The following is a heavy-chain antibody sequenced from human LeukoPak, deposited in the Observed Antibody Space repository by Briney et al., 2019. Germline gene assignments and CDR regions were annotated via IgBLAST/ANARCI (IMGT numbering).Heavy chain of an antibody. D-gene: IGHD2/OR15-2a*01. CDR2: INPNSGGT. Sequence: ASVKVSCKASGYTFTGYYMHWVRQAPGQGLEWMGWINPNSGGTSYAQKFQGRVTMTRDTSINTAYMELSSLRSDDTAVYFCARTILLELRPDAFDIWGQGTMVTVSS. J-gene: IGHJ3*02. V-gene: IGHV1-2*02. CDR1: GYTFTGYY. CDR3: ARTILLELRPDAFDI.